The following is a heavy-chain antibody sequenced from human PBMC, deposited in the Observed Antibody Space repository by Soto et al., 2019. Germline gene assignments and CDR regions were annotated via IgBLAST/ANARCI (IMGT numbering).Heavy chain of an antibody. J-gene: IGHJ2*01. Sequence: SETLSLTCTVSGGSISSGGYYWSWIRQHPGKGLEWIGYIYYSGSTYYNPSLKSRVTISVDTSKNQFSLKLSSVTAADTAVYYCARYLLRYCSGGSCNSYWYFDLWGRGTLVTVSS. CDR3: ARYLLRYCSGGSCNSYWYFDL. V-gene: IGHV4-31*03. CDR2: IYYSGST. D-gene: IGHD2-15*01. CDR1: GGSISSGGYY.